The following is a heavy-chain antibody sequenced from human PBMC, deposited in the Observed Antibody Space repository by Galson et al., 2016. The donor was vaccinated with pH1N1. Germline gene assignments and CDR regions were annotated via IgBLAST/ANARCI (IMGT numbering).Heavy chain of an antibody. CDR3: ARADYGDYVGYFGY. CDR2: ISTYTGNA. CDR1: GYTFTTYG. D-gene: IGHD4-17*01. Sequence: SVKVSCKASGYTFTTYGIDWVRQAPGQGLEWMGWISTYTGNAKYAQKFQGRLTLTTDPFTNIAYMDLGSLTSDDTATYFCARADYGDYVGYFGYWGQGTLVTVSS. J-gene: IGHJ4*02. V-gene: IGHV1-18*01.